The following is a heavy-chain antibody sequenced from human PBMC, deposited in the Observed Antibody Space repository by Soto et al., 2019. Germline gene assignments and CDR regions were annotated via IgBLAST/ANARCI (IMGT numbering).Heavy chain of an antibody. D-gene: IGHD3-10*01. CDR2: ISGGGDTT. CDR3: AKGRGGSGSLTPRVDF. Sequence: EVQLLESGGGLVQPGGSLRLSCAASGFTFNNYAMTWVRQAPGKGLEWVSAISGGGDTTSYADSVKGRFTVSRDGSKNTLYLQISSLRADDTALYYCAKGRGGSGSLTPRVDFWGQGTLVTVSS. V-gene: IGHV3-23*01. CDR1: GFTFNNYA. J-gene: IGHJ4*02.